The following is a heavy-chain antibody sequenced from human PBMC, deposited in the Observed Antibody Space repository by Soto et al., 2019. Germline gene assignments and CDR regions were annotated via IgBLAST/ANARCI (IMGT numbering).Heavy chain of an antibody. J-gene: IGHJ6*03. D-gene: IGHD7-27*01. CDR1: GFILSDCA. V-gene: IGHV3-48*01. CDR2: ISSSSSVI. CDR3: ARDLSWGSNWYYYMDV. Sequence: EVQLVESGGGLVQPGGSLRLSCATSGFILSDCAMNWVRQAPGKGLEWVSYISSSSSVIDYADSVKGRFTVSRDNARNSLYLQMNSPRAEDTAVYYCARDLSWGSNWYYYMDVWGKGTTVTDSS.